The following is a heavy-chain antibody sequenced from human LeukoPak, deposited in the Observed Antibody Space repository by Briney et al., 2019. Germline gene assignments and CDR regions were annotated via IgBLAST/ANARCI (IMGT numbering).Heavy chain of an antibody. V-gene: IGHV1-69*04. D-gene: IGHD4-17*01. CDR1: GGTFSIYA. J-gene: IGHJ6*02. CDR3: ARDYGDYSRYYYGMDV. Sequence: ASVKVSCKASGGTFSIYAISWVRQAPGQGLEWMGRIIPILGIANYAQKFQGRVTITADKSTSTAYMELSSLRSEDTAVYYCARDYGDYSRYYYGMDVWGQGTTVTVSS. CDR2: IIPILGIA.